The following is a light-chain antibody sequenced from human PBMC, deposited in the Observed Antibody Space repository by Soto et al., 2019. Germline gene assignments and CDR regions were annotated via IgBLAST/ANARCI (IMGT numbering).Light chain of an antibody. CDR2: GTS. Sequence: EIGMSQSAAAVSVSPGERATLSCRASQSVSSNLAWYQQKPGQAPRLLIYGTSSRATGIPDRFSGSGSGTDFTLTISRLEPEDFAVYYCQQFGSAWTFGQGTKVDIK. CDR3: QQFGSAWT. J-gene: IGKJ1*01. V-gene: IGKV3-20*01. CDR1: QSVSSN.